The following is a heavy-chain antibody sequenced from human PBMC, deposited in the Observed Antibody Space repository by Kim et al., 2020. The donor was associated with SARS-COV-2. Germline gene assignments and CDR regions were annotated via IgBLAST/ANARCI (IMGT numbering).Heavy chain of an antibody. V-gene: IGHV4-31*02. Sequence: SLKGRVTISVDTSKNQFSLKLSSVTAADTAVYYCARGQRAYGGHEDAFDIWGQGTMVTVSS. J-gene: IGHJ3*02. D-gene: IGHD4-17*01. CDR3: ARGQRAYGGHEDAFDI.